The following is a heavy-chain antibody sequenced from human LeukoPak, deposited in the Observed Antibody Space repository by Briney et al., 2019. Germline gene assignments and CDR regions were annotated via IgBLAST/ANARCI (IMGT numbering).Heavy chain of an antibody. CDR3: ARDLSPVVRASPMGY. CDR2: ISYDGSNK. Sequence: PGRSLRLSCAASGFTFSSYGMHWVRQAPGKGLEWVAVISYDGSNKYYAASVRGRFIISRDDSKNTLYLQVNSLRAEDTAVYYCARDLSPVVRASPMGYWGQGTPVTVSS. CDR1: GFTFSSYG. J-gene: IGHJ4*02. V-gene: IGHV3-30*03. D-gene: IGHD3-10*01.